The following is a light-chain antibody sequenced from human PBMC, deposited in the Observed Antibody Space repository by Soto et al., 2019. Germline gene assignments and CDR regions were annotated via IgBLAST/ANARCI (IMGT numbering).Light chain of an antibody. V-gene: IGKV2-30*01. Sequence: AVMTQSPLSLPVTLGQSASIACESSQSLMYRDGNTYLNWFHQRPGQSPRRLIYKVYNRDSGVPHRFSGSGSGTDFTLEISGVEAEDVGVYYYMQATHWPYTFGQGTKLEIK. J-gene: IGKJ2*01. CDR3: MQATHWPYT. CDR2: KVY. CDR1: QSLMYRDGNTY.